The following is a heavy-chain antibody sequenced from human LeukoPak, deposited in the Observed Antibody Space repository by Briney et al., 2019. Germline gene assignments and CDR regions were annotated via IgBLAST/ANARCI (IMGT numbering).Heavy chain of an antibody. J-gene: IGHJ4*02. CDR1: GFNFSSYW. D-gene: IGHD2-8*01. V-gene: IGHV3-74*01. CDR3: ASQLMVADY. CDR2: INYDGTTT. Sequence: PGGSLRLSCAASGFNFSSYWMHWVRQAPGKGLVWISRINYDGTTTSYADSVKGRFTISRDNAKNSLYLQMNSLRAEDTAVYYCASQLMVADYWGQGTLVTVSS.